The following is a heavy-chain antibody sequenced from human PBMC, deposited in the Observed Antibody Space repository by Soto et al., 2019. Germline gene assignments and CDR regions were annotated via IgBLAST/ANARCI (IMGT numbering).Heavy chain of an antibody. V-gene: IGHV4-39*01. CDR1: GGSRSTSYY. Sequence: PSETLSLTCNVSGGSRSTSYYWGWIRQPPGKGLEWIGNIYYTGSAHYNPSLESRVTISVDTSKNQISLRLWSVTAADTAVYYCARRRYLRYYFEYWGRGTLVKVSS. CDR2: IYYTGSA. CDR3: ARRRYLRYYFEY. J-gene: IGHJ4*01. D-gene: IGHD2-21*01.